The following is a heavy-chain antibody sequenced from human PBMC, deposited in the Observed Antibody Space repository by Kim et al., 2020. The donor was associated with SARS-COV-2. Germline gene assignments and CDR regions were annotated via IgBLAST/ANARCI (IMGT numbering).Heavy chain of an antibody. Sequence: SETLSLTCTVSGGSISSTSYYWGWIRQPPGKGLEWIGSIYFSGSTYYNPSLKSRVTISVDTSKNQFSLNLTAADTAVYYCARHGRGSGSLDFDYWGQGTLVTVSS. CDR3: ARHGRGSGSLDFDY. V-gene: IGHV4-39*01. J-gene: IGHJ4*02. CDR2: IYFSGST. D-gene: IGHD3-10*01. CDR1: GGSISSTSYY.